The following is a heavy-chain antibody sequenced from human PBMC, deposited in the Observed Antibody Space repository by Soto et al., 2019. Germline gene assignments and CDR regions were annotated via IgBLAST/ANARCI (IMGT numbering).Heavy chain of an antibody. D-gene: IGHD3-10*01. V-gene: IGHV3-53*04. CDR1: GFAVRHNC. CDR3: ARKPGSIPWGGDV. J-gene: IGHJ6*04. CDR2: IYSGGDT. Sequence: EVQLVESGGGLVQPGGSLRLSCTASGFAVRHNCMTWVRQAPGKGLEWVSLIYSGGDTAYADAVKGRFTTSKNTSQNTLYLQMDSLRAEDTAGHYCARKPGSIPWGGDVCGKGTAVTVSS.